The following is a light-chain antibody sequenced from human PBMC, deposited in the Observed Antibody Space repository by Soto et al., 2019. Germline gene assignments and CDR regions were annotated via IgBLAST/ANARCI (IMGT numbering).Light chain of an antibody. CDR3: ETWDSNTRV. J-gene: IGLJ3*02. Sequence: QSVLTQSSSASASLGSSVKLTCTLSSGNSSYIIAWHQQQPGKAPRYLMKLEGSGSYNKGSGVPDRFSGSSSGADRYLTISTLQFEDEADYYCETWDSNTRVFGGGTKLTVL. CDR2: LEGSGSY. V-gene: IGLV4-60*02. CDR1: SGNSSYI.